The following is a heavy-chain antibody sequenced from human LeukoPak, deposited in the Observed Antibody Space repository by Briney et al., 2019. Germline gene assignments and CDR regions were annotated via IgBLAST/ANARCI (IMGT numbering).Heavy chain of an antibody. Sequence: ASVKVACKASGYTFTSYGISWVRQAPGHGLEWMGWISAYNGNTNYAQKLQGRVTMTTDPSTSTAYMELRSLRSDDTAVYYCARDSIAVAGPSPFDYWGQGTLVTVSS. D-gene: IGHD6-19*01. CDR1: GYTFTSYG. CDR3: ARDSIAVAGPSPFDY. V-gene: IGHV1-18*01. J-gene: IGHJ4*02. CDR2: ISAYNGNT.